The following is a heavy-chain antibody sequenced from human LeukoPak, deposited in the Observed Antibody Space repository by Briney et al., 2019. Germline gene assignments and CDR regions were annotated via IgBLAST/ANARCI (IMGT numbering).Heavy chain of an antibody. CDR3: AREANSYDSGTYVWFDY. Sequence: SETLSLTCAVHNGSLGAHFCGWIRQPPGRGLEWIGAINHSGDTNYNPSLKNRVTISLDTSDDQFSLRLSSVTAADTAVYYCAREANSYDSGTYVWFDYWGQGTLVTVSS. J-gene: IGHJ4*02. D-gene: IGHD3-10*01. CDR1: NGSLGAHF. V-gene: IGHV4-34*01. CDR2: INHSGDT.